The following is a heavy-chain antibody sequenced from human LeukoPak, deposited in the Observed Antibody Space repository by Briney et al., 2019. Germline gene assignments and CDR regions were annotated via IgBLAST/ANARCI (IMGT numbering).Heavy chain of an antibody. CDR1: GFTFSSYE. V-gene: IGHV3-48*03. J-gene: IGHJ4*02. CDR2: ISSSGSTI. Sequence: PGGSLRLSCAASGFTFSSYEMNWVRQAPGKGLEWVSYISSSGSTIYYADSVKGRFTISRDNAKNSLYLQMNGLRAEGTAVYYCAREQPGAYSSSWYGETPGTLDYWGQGTLVTVSS. CDR3: AREQPGAYSSSWYGETPGTLDY. D-gene: IGHD6-13*01.